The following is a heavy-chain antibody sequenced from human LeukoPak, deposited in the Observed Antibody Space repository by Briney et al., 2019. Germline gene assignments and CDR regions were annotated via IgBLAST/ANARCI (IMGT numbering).Heavy chain of an antibody. J-gene: IGHJ4*02. V-gene: IGHV3-23*01. CDR2: FSGSGGST. Sequence: GSLRLSCAASGFPFSKYAMSWVRQAPGKGPEWVSAFSGSGGSTYYAESVKGRFTISRDNSKNTLYLQMNGLRAEDTAVYYCAKAYFGVVIVFDYWGQGTLVTVSS. D-gene: IGHD3-3*01. CDR1: GFPFSKYA. CDR3: AKAYFGVVIVFDY.